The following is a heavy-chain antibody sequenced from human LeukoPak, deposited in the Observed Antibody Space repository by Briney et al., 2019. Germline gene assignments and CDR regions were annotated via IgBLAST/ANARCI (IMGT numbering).Heavy chain of an antibody. CDR2: VYYTGST. D-gene: IGHD4-11*01. V-gene: IGHV4-39*07. CDR1: GGSISSSGYY. J-gene: IGHJ6*02. CDR3: ARDRYSNSFYYYYAMDV. Sequence: SETLSLTCTVSGGSISSSGYYWGWIRQPPGKGLEWVGSVYYTGSTFYNPSLKSRVTISVDTSKSQFSLKVRSLTAADTAVYYCARDRYSNSFYYYYAMDVWGQGTTVTVSS.